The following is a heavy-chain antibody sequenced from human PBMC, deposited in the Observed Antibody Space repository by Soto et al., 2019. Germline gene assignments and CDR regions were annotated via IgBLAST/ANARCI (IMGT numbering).Heavy chain of an antibody. D-gene: IGHD5-18*01. J-gene: IGHJ6*02. CDR2: IAYDGSNE. Sequence: QVQLVESGGGVVQPGGSLRLSCAASGYTFSRYGMHWVRQAPGKGLEWVTFIAYDGSNEYYADSVKDRFTIARDNSKNTLYLQMNSLRAEDTAVYYCAKMTTALGYYYHAMDVWGQGTTVSVSS. V-gene: IGHV3-30*18. CDR3: AKMTTALGYYYHAMDV. CDR1: GYTFSRYG.